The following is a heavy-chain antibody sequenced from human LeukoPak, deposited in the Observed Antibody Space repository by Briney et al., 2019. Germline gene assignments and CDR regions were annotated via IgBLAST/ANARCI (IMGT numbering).Heavy chain of an antibody. J-gene: IGHJ4*02. CDR2: ASGSGGST. Sequence: PGGSLRLSCAASGFTFSNAWMSWVRQAPGKGLEWVSSASGSGGSTYYADSVKGRFTISRDNSKNTLYLQMNSLRAEDTAVYYCAKDLGSVVTPPSLDYWGQGTLVTVSS. D-gene: IGHD4-23*01. CDR1: GFTFSNAW. V-gene: IGHV3-23*01. CDR3: AKDLGSVVTPPSLDY.